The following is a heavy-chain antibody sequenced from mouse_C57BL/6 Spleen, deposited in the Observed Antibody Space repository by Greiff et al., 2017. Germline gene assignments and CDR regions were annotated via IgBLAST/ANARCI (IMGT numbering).Heavy chain of an antibody. CDR3: AKFYYDYDRAMDY. CDR2: IYPRSGNT. D-gene: IGHD2-4*01. CDR1: GYTFTSYG. V-gene: IGHV1-81*01. J-gene: IGHJ4*01. Sequence: VKLMESGAELARPGASVKLSCKASGYTFTSYGISWVKQRTGQGLEWIGEIYPRSGNTYYNEKFKGKATLTADKSSSTAYMELRSLTSEDSAVYFCAKFYYDYDRAMDYWGQGTSVTVSS.